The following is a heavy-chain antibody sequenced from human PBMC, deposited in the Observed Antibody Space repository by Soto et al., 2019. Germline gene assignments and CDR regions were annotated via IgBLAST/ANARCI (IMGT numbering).Heavy chain of an antibody. J-gene: IGHJ6*03. V-gene: IGHV4-34*01. Sequence: SVTLSLTCAVYGWSFSGYYWIWIRPPPGRGLERTGETNHSGRDNYNPSLKSRVTISVDPSKIPFSVKLRSVTAADTVVYYCARALYCTHRVCYRNYYYYYMDVRGKGTTVTVS. CDR1: GWSFSGYY. CDR2: TNHSGRD. D-gene: IGHD2-8*01. CDR3: ARALYCTHRVCYRNYYYYYMDV.